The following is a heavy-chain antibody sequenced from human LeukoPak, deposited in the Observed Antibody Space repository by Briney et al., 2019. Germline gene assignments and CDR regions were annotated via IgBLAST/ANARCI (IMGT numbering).Heavy chain of an antibody. CDR2: IYDDNT. J-gene: IGHJ4*02. Sequence: GGSLRLSCAASGFTVSAYAMAWVRQAPGKGLEWVSTIYDDNTYYADSVKGRFAISTDNSKNTLYLQMNSLRVEDTAVYFCAARKVRGVWFYLDYWGQGTLVTVTS. D-gene: IGHD3-10*01. V-gene: IGHV3-23*01. CDR1: GFTVSAYA. CDR3: AARKVRGVWFYLDY.